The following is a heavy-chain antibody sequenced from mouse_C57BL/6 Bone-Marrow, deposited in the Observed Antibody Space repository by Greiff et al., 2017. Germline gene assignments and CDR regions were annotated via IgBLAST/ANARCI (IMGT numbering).Heavy chain of an antibody. CDR3: ARHGTAGVGTDY. CDR2: ISSGGSYT. D-gene: IGHD1-1*01. CDR1: GFTFSSYG. J-gene: IGHJ2*01. V-gene: IGHV5-6*01. Sequence: EVHLVESGGDLVKPGGSLKLSCAASGFTFSSYGMSWVRQTPDKRLEWVATISSGGSYTYYPDSVKGRFTISRDNAKNTLYLQMSSLKSEDTAMYYCARHGTAGVGTDYWGQGTTLTVSS.